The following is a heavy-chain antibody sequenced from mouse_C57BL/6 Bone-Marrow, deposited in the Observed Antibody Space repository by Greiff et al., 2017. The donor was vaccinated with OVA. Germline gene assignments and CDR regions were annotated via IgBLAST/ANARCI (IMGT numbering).Heavy chain of an antibody. V-gene: IGHV5-12*01. J-gene: IGHJ4*01. CDR3: ASHDYDGDYYAMDY. CDR2: ISNGGGST. CDR1: GFTFSDYY. D-gene: IGHD2-4*01. Sequence: EVKLVESGGGLVQPGGSLKLSCAASGFTFSDYYMYWVRQTPEKRLEWVAYISNGGGSTYYPDTVKGRFTISRDNAKNTLYLQMSSLKSEDTAMYYCASHDYDGDYYAMDYWGQGTSVTVSS.